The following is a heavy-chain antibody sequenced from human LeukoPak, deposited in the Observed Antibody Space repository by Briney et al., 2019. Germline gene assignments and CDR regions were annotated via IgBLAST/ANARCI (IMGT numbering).Heavy chain of an antibody. CDR3: ARAAYDSNGYTANHDY. J-gene: IGHJ4*02. CDR1: GFTFSSSA. Sequence: PGGSLRLSCAASGFTFSSSAMSWVRQAPGKGLEWVSVLYSDGTTYYADSVKGRFTISRDNSKNTLHLEMNNLKAEDTAVYFCARAAYDSNGYTANHDYWGQGTLVTVSS. D-gene: IGHD3-22*01. CDR2: LYSDGTT. V-gene: IGHV3-23*03.